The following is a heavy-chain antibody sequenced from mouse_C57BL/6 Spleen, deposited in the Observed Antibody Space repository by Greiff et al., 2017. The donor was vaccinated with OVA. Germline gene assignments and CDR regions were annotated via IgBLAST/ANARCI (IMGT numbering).Heavy chain of an antibody. D-gene: IGHD4-1*01. CDR1: GFSLSTSGMG. CDR3: ARRAGWDEGDY. Sequence: QVPLKVSGPGILQSSQTLSLTCSFSGFSLSTSGMGVSWIRQPSGKGLEWMAHIYWDDDKRYNTSLKSRLTISKDTSRNQVFLKIASVDTADTATCYCARRAGWDEGDYWGQGTSVTVSS. V-gene: IGHV8-12*01. J-gene: IGHJ4*01. CDR2: IYWDDDK.